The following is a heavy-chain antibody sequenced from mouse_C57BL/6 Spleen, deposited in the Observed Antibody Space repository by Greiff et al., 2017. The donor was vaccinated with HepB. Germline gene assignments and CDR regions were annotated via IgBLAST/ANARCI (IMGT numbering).Heavy chain of an antibody. J-gene: IGHJ2*01. CDR2: INPSTGGT. Sequence: VQLKESGPELVKPGASVKISCKASGYSFTGYYMNWVKQSPEKSLEWIGEINPSTGGTTYNQKFKAKATLTVDKSSSTAYMQLKSLTSEDSAVYYCAREANYWGQGTTLTVSS. CDR1: GYSFTGYY. CDR3: AREANY. V-gene: IGHV1-42*01.